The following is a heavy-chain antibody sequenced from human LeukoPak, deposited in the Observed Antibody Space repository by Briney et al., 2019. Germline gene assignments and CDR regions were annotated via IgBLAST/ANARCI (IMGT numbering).Heavy chain of an antibody. Sequence: SETLSLTCTVSGVSISNYYWSWIRQPPGKGLEWIGYIYYSGSTNYNPSLKSRVTISVDTSKNQFSLKLSSVTAADTAVYYCARVRESGSYYHLYFDYWGQGTLVTVSS. V-gene: IGHV4-59*08. CDR3: ARVRESGSYYHLYFDY. CDR2: IYYSGST. D-gene: IGHD1-26*01. CDR1: GVSISNYY. J-gene: IGHJ4*02.